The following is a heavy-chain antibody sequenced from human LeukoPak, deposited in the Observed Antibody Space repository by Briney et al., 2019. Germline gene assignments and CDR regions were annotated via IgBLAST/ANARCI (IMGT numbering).Heavy chain of an antibody. CDR3: ARGYYDFWSGYHPFDY. V-gene: IGHV3-7*01. J-gene: IGHJ4*02. CDR2: IKQDGSEK. D-gene: IGHD3-3*01. CDR1: GFTFSSYW. Sequence: GGSLRLSCAASGFTFSSYWMSWVRQAPGKGLEWVANIKQDGSEKYYVDSVKGRFTISRDNAKNSLYLQMNSLRDEDTAVYYCARGYYDFWSGYHPFDYWGQGTLVTVSS.